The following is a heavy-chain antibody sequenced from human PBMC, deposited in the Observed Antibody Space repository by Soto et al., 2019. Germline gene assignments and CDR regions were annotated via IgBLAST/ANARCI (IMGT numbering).Heavy chain of an antibody. V-gene: IGHV1-69*13. D-gene: IGHD6-6*01. Sequence: SVKVSCKASVGTFSSYSISWVRQAPGQGLEWMGGIIPIFGTANYAQKFQGRVTITADESTSTAYMELSSLRSEDTAVYYCAIEYSSSPPYYPIGYWGQGTLVTVSS. J-gene: IGHJ4*02. CDR2: IIPIFGTA. CDR1: VGTFSSYS. CDR3: AIEYSSSPPYYPIGY.